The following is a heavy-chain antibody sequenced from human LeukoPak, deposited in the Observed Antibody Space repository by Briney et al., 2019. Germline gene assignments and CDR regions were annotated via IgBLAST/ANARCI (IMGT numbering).Heavy chain of an antibody. CDR2: INQDGSEK. J-gene: IGHJ4*02. CDR3: ARVVVVEASYYFDY. Sequence: GGSLRLSCVASGFTFSSYWMTWVRQAPGKGLEWVANINQDGSEKYYVDSVKGRFTISRDNAKNSLYLQMNSLRAEDTAVYYCARVVVVEASYYFDYWGQGTLVTVSS. D-gene: IGHD6-6*01. V-gene: IGHV3-7*01. CDR1: GFTFSSYW.